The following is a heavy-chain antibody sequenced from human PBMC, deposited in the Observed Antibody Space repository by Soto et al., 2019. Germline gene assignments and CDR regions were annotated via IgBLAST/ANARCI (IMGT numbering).Heavy chain of an antibody. CDR2: MNTNSGNT. Sequence: QVQLVQSGAEVKKPGASVKVSCKASGYTFTSYDINWVRQATGQGLEWMGWMNTNSGNTGYVQKFQGRVTMTRNTSISTAYMELSSLRSEDTAVYYCARSLYSVAGRARGYFDYWGRGTLVTVYS. V-gene: IGHV1-8*01. CDR3: ARSLYSVAGRARGYFDY. J-gene: IGHJ4*02. CDR1: GYTFTSYD. D-gene: IGHD6-19*01.